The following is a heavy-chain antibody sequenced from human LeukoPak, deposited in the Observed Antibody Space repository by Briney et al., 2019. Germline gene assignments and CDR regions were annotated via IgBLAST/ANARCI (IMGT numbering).Heavy chain of an antibody. D-gene: IGHD2-15*01. CDR1: GYTFTSYY. Sequence: ASVKVSCKASGYTFTSYYMHWVRQAPGQGLEWMGIINPSGGSTSYAQKFQGRVTMTRDTSTSTVYMELSSLRSEDTAVYYCVSPHGGCSGGSCYSFDYWGQGTLVTVSS. J-gene: IGHJ4*02. V-gene: IGHV1-46*01. CDR2: INPSGGST. CDR3: VSPHGGCSGGSCYSFDY.